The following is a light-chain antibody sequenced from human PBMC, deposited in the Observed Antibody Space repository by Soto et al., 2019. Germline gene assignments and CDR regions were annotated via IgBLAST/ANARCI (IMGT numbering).Light chain of an antibody. CDR2: RAS. Sequence: DIQMTQSPSTLSASVGDRVTITCRASQSISSWLAWYQQKPGKAPILLIYRASSLQSGVPSRFSGSGSGTEFTLTISSLQPDAFGTYYCQQYDSNSQTFGQGTKVDIK. CDR3: QQYDSNSQT. CDR1: QSISSW. J-gene: IGKJ2*01. V-gene: IGKV1-5*03.